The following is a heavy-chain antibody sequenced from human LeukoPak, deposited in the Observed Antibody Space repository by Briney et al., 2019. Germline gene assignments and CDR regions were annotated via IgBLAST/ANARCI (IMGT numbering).Heavy chain of an antibody. V-gene: IGHV3-23*01. CDR1: EFSVGSNY. Sequence: GGSLRLSCAASEFSVGSNYMTWVRQAPGKGLEWVSAISGSGGTTYYADSVKGRFTISRDNSKNTLYLQINSLRAEDTAVYYCAKVKMRYCSGGSCDPFDYWGQGTLVTVSS. J-gene: IGHJ4*02. CDR2: ISGSGGTT. D-gene: IGHD2-15*01. CDR3: AKVKMRYCSGGSCDPFDY.